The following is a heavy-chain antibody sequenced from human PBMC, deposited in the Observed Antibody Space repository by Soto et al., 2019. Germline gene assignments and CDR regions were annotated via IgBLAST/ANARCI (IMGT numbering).Heavy chain of an antibody. J-gene: IGHJ6*02. CDR2: ISGSADST. V-gene: IGHV3-23*01. Sequence: EVQLLESGGGLVQPGGSLRLSCAASGFTFSSFALNWVRQAPGKGLEWVSIISGSADSTFYADSVKGRFTISRDNSKNRLYLQINSLRAEDTAVYYCAKTRGAMIYAISVYGMDVWGQGTTVTVSS. D-gene: IGHD2-8*01. CDR3: AKTRGAMIYAISVYGMDV. CDR1: GFTFSSFA.